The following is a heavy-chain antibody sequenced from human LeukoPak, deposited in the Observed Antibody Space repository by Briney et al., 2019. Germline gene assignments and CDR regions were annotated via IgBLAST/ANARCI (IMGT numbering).Heavy chain of an antibody. J-gene: IGHJ4*02. V-gene: IGHV3-11*06. D-gene: IGHD6-13*01. Sequence: GGSLRLSCAASGFTFSDYYMSWIRQAPGKGPEWVSYISSSSTYTNNADSVKGRFTISRDNAKNSLFLQMNSLRAEDTAVYYCTRDLTAAAGTHDSWGQGTLVTVSS. CDR1: GFTFSDYY. CDR2: ISSSSTYT. CDR3: TRDLTAAAGTHDS.